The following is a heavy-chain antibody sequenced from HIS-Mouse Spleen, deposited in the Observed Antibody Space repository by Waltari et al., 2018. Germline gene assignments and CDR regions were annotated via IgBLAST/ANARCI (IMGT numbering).Heavy chain of an antibody. Sequence: EVQLLESGGGLVQPGGSLRLSWAASGFTFSSSAMSWVRPAPGKGLEWVSAISGSGGSTYYADSVKGRFTISRDNSKNTLYLQMNSLRAEDTAVYYCATRAHEDYYDSSGYKGAFDYWGQGTLVTVSS. J-gene: IGHJ4*02. V-gene: IGHV3-23*01. D-gene: IGHD3-22*01. CDR1: GFTFSSSA. CDR3: ATRAHEDYYDSSGYKGAFDY. CDR2: ISGSGGST.